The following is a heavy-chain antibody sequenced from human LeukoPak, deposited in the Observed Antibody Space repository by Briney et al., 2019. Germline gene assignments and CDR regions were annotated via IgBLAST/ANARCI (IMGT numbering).Heavy chain of an antibody. CDR2: IKSKTDGGTT. V-gene: IGHV3-15*01. Sequence: GGSLRLSCAASGFTFSNAWMSWVRQAPGKGLEWVGRIKSKTDGGTTDYAAPVKGRFTISRDDSKNTLYLQMNSLKTEDTAVYYCTTQQWLASLDLYMDVWGKGTTVTVSS. D-gene: IGHD6-19*01. CDR1: GFTFSNAW. J-gene: IGHJ6*03. CDR3: TTQQWLASLDLYMDV.